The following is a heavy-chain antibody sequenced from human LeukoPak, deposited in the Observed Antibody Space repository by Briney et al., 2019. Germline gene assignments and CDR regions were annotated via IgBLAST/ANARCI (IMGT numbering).Heavy chain of an antibody. CDR1: GFTFSSYA. CDR3: AKCMVRGVIITRGAFDI. J-gene: IGHJ3*02. V-gene: IGHV3-23*01. D-gene: IGHD3-10*01. Sequence: GGSLRLSCAASGFTFSSYAMSWVRQAPGKGLEWVSAISGSGGSTYYADSVKGRFTISRDNSKNTLYLQMNSLKAEDTAVYYCAKCMVRGVIITRGAFDIWGQGTMVTVSS. CDR2: ISGSGGST.